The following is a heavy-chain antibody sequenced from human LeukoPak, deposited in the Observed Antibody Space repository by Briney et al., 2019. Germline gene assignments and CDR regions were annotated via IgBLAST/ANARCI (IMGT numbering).Heavy chain of an antibody. CDR2: IYNSGST. CDR3: ARHSSSSRPNFDY. J-gene: IGHJ4*02. CDR1: GGSISSSNYY. D-gene: IGHD6-13*01. V-gene: IGHV4-39*01. Sequence: PSETLSLTCTVSGGSISSSNYYWGWVRQPPGKGLEWIGSIYNSGSTYYNPSLKGRVTISVDTSKNQFSLKLRSVTAADTAVYYCARHSSSSRPNFDYWGQGTLVTVSS.